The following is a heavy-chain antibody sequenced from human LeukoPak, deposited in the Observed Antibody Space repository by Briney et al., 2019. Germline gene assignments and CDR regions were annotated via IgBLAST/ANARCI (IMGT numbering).Heavy chain of an antibody. V-gene: IGHV3-66*01. Sequence: QAGGSLRLSCAASGFTVSSNYMSWVRQAPGKGLEWVSVIYSGGSTYYADSVKGRFTISRDNAKNTLYLQMNSLRTEDTAVYYCARGPPISLWGQGTLVTVSS. D-gene: IGHD2-21*01. CDR1: GFTVSSNY. J-gene: IGHJ4*02. CDR2: IYSGGST. CDR3: ARGPPISL.